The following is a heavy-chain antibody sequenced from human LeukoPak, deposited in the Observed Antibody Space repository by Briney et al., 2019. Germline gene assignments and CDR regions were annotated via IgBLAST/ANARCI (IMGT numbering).Heavy chain of an antibody. V-gene: IGHV3-30*04. CDR2: ISYDGSNK. D-gene: IGHD3-10*01. CDR3: ARENTIGLPHSDAFDI. CDR1: GFTFSSYA. J-gene: IGHJ3*02. Sequence: PGRSLRLSCAASGFTFSSYAMHWVRQAPGKGLEWVAVISYDGSNKYYADSVKGRFTISRDNSKNTLYLQMNSLRAEDTAVYYCARENTIGLPHSDAFDIWGQGTMVTVSS.